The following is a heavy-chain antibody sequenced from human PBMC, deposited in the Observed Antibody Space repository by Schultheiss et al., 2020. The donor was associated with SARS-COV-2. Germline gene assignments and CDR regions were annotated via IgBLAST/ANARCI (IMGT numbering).Heavy chain of an antibody. J-gene: IGHJ3*02. CDR2: ISYDGSNK. CDR3: TTLKGLTYYDFWSGYLPGYYRDAFDI. V-gene: IGHV3-30*07. D-gene: IGHD3-3*01. Sequence: GGSLRLSCAASGFTFSSYAMHWVRQAPGKGLEWVAVISYDGSNKYYADSVKGRFTISRDNSKNTLYLQMNSLKTEDTAVYYCTTLKGLTYYDFWSGYLPGYYRDAFDIWGQGTMVTVSS. CDR1: GFTFSSYA.